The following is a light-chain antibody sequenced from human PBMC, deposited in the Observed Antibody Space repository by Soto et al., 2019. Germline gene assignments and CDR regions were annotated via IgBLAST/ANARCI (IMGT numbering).Light chain of an antibody. CDR1: QSVLYSSNNKNY. V-gene: IGKV4-1*01. J-gene: IGKJ4*01. CDR3: QQYYSSPFT. Sequence: DIVMTQSPDSLAVSLGERATINCKSSQSVLYSSNNKNYLVWYQQKPGQPPKLLIYSASTRESGVPDRFSGSGSGTEFTLTISSLQAEDVAVYYCQQYYSSPFTFGGGTKVEIK. CDR2: SAS.